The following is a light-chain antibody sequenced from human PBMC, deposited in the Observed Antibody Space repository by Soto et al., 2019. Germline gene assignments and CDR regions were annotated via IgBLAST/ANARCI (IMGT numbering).Light chain of an antibody. CDR1: IRDVGSYNY. Sequence: SVLTQPAAVSGSPGQSITISCTGTIRDVGSYNYVSWYQQYPGKAPKIMIYDISTRPSGVSDRFSGSKSGNTASLTISGLRAEDEADYYCGSYTTSSNYVFGTGTKVTVL. V-gene: IGLV2-14*03. J-gene: IGLJ1*01. CDR3: GSYTTSSNYV. CDR2: DIS.